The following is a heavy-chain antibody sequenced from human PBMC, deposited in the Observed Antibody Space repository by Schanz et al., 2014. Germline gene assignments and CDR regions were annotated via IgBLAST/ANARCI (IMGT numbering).Heavy chain of an antibody. Sequence: EVQLVESGGGLVQPGGSLRLSCAASGIDFSSYSMNWVRQSPGKGLEWVAFLSFDSRHIYYADSVKGRFTISRDNAKSSLHLQMNSLRADDTAVYYCARDGVAATTDFEYWGQGALVTVSS. CDR1: GIDFSSYS. CDR3: ARDGVAATTDFEY. V-gene: IGHV3-21*06. J-gene: IGHJ4*02. CDR2: LSFDSRHI. D-gene: IGHD1-1*01.